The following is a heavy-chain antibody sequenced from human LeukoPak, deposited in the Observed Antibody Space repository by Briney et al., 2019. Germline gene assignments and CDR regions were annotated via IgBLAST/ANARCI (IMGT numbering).Heavy chain of an antibody. CDR1: GYTFTVYY. J-gene: IGHJ6*03. V-gene: IGHV1-2*02. CDR3: ERVMVRGLIPYYIDV. Sequence: SGGTVSFTGSGYTFTVYYMQWVRQAPGQGLGWMGWINPNSGGTNYSQKFQGRVTMTRDTDISTDYMELSRLRSEDRDVYLCERVMVRGLIPYYIDVCGKGPTVTISS. CDR2: INPNSGGT. D-gene: IGHD3-10*01.